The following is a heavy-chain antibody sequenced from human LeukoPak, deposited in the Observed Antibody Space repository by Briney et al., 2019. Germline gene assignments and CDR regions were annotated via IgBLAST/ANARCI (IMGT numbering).Heavy chain of an antibody. J-gene: IGHJ4*02. D-gene: IGHD6-13*01. CDR2: ISYDGSNK. CDR3: AKARIAAAGSSYFDY. V-gene: IGHV3-30*18. CDR1: GFTFSSYG. Sequence: GRSLRLSCAASGFTFSSYGMHWVRQAPGKGLEWVAVISYDGSNKYYADSVKGRFTISRDNSKNTLYLQMNSLRAEDTAVYYCAKARIAAAGSSYFDYWGQGTLVTVSS.